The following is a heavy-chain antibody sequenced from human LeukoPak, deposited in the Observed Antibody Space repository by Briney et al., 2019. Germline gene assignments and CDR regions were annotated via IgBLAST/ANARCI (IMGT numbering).Heavy chain of an antibody. CDR1: GYTFTGYH. V-gene: IGHV1-2*02. CDR2: INPNTGGT. Sequence: ASVKVSCKASGYTFTGYHLHWVRQAPGQGLEWMGWINPNTGGTNFAQKFQGRVTMTRDTSISTTYMELNRLRSDDTAVYYCARDSKVVTPYFDYWGQGSLVTVSS. CDR3: ARDSKVVTPYFDY. J-gene: IGHJ4*02. D-gene: IGHD2-21*02.